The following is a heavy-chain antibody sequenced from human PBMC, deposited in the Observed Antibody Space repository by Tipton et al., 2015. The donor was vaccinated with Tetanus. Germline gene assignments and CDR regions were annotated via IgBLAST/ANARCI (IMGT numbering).Heavy chain of an antibody. J-gene: IGHJ2*01. Sequence: TLSLTCTVSGGSIGNYYWSWLRQPPGKGLEWIGYIYYSGSTNYNPSLKSRVVISIDTPKNQFSLRLTSVAAADTAVYYCVKAAGSRYFDLWGRGTLATVSS. CDR2: IYYSGST. V-gene: IGHV4-59*12. CDR3: VKAAGSRYFDL. CDR1: GGSIGNYY.